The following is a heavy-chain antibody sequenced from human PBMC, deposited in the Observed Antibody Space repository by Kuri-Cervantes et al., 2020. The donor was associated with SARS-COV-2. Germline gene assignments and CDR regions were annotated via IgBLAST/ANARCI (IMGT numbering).Heavy chain of an antibody. CDR1: GYTFTSYD. J-gene: IGHJ6*02. Sequence: ASVKVSCKASGYTFTSYDINWVRQATGQGLEWMGWMNPNSGNTGYAQKFQGRVTMTRNTSISTAYMELSSLRSEDTAVYYCARGRNSDGYNFAYYYYYGMDVWGQGTTVTAP. D-gene: IGHD5-24*01. V-gene: IGHV1-8*01. CDR2: MNPNSGNT. CDR3: ARGRNSDGYNFAYYYYYGMDV.